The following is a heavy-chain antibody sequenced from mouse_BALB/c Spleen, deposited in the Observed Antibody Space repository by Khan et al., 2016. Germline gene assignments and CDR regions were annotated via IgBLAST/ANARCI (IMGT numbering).Heavy chain of an antibody. CDR2: ISSGGST. V-gene: IGHV5-6-5*01. Sequence: EVELVESGGGLVKPGGSLKLSCAASGFTFSSYAMSWVRQTPEKRLEWVASISSGGSTYYPDSVTGRFIISRDNARNILYLQMSSLRSEDTAMYYCARGEVRYYYAMDYWGQGTSVTVSS. CDR1: GFTFSSYA. CDR3: ARGEVRYYYAMDY. J-gene: IGHJ4*01. D-gene: IGHD2-14*01.